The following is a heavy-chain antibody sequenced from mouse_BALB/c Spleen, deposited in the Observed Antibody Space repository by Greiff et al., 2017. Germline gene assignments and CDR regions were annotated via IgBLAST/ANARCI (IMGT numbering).Heavy chain of an antibody. D-gene: IGHD4-1*01. V-gene: IGHV6-6*02. CDR1: GFTFSNYW. CDR3: TTWEEAMDY. J-gene: IGHJ4*01. Sequence: EVKVEESGGGLVQPGGSMKLSCVASGFTFSNYWMNWVRQSPEKGLEWVAEIRLKSNNYATHYAESVKGRFTISRDDSKSSVYLQMNNLRAEDTGIYYYTTWEEAMDYWGQGTSVTVSS. CDR2: IRLKSNNYAT.